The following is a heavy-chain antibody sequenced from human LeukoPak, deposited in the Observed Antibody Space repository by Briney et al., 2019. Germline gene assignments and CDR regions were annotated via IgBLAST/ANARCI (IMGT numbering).Heavy chain of an antibody. D-gene: IGHD3-10*01. Sequence: SQSLSLTWTVSDGSVAGDSWSWVRHAPGKGLEWVCYVYYIGGTNSNTSLQSRVTVSVDTSKNQFCLRLTSVSAADTAGYYCVGGPYGSGISNCFDPWGQRTQVIVSS. CDR3: VGGPYGSGISNCFDP. V-gene: IGHV4-59*02. J-gene: IGHJ5*02. CDR2: VYYIGGT. CDR1: DGSVAGDS.